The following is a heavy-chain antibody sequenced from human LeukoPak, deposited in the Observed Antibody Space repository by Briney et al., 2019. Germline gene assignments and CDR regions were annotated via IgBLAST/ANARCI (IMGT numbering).Heavy chain of an antibody. D-gene: IGHD6-19*01. CDR3: ARDLLSTAGYFDY. Sequence: SETLSLTCTVSGGSISSYYWSLIRQPPGKGLEWIGYIYYSGSTNYNPSLKSRVTISIDTSKNQFSLNLSSVTAADTAVYYCARDLLSTAGYFDYWGQGTLATVSS. J-gene: IGHJ4*02. CDR1: GGSISSYY. V-gene: IGHV4-59*01. CDR2: IYYSGST.